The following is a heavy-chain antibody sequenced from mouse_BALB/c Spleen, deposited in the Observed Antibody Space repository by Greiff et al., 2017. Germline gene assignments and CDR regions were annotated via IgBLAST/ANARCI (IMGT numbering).Heavy chain of an antibody. CDR3: ARQRSSSYYAMDY. D-gene: IGHD1-1*01. Sequence: EVKLEESGGDLVKPGGSLKLSCAASGFTFSSYGMSWVRQTPDKRLEWVATISSGGSYTYYPDSVKGRFTISRDNAKNTLYLQMSSLKSEDTAMYYCARQRSSSYYAMDYWGQGTSVTVSS. CDR2: ISSGGSYT. V-gene: IGHV5-6*02. CDR1: GFTFSSYG. J-gene: IGHJ4*01.